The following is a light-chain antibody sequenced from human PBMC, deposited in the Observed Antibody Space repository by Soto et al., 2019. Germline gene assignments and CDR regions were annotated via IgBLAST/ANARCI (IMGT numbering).Light chain of an antibody. CDR2: DVS. Sequence: EIVLTQSPGTLSLSPGERATLSCRSSHSVSSNYLAWYQQKPGQAPRLLIYDVSSRATGIPDRFSGSGSGTDFPLTIGRLEPVDFAVYYCQQYGLSPTFGQGTKVEIK. V-gene: IGKV3-20*01. J-gene: IGKJ1*01. CDR1: HSVSSNY. CDR3: QQYGLSPT.